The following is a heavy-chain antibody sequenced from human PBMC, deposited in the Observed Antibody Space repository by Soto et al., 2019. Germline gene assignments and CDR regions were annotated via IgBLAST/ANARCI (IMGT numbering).Heavy chain of an antibody. J-gene: IGHJ6*02. D-gene: IGHD2-21*01. CDR3: ASLTVVVPPSGMDV. Sequence: QVQLVQSGAEVKKPGSSVKVSCKASGGTFSSYAISWVRQAPGQGLEWMGGIIPIFGTANYAQKFQGRVTITAAESTSTAYRELSSLRSEDRAVYYCASLTVVVPPSGMDVWGQGTTFTVSS. CDR2: IIPIFGTA. V-gene: IGHV1-69*12. CDR1: GGTFSSYA.